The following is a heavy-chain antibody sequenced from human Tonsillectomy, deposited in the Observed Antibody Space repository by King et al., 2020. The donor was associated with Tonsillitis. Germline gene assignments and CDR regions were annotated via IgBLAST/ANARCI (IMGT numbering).Heavy chain of an antibody. CDR1: GGSISRSY. CDR2: IYDDGGT. Sequence: QVQLQESGPGLVKTSENLSLTCTVSGGSISRSYWSWIRQSPGQGLEWIGYIYDDGGTNYNPSLKSRLVISVDTSKNQFSLKLTSVTAADTAVYYCARGSRGAWSPFDYWGQGALVTVSS. J-gene: IGHJ4*02. D-gene: IGHD1-26*01. V-gene: IGHV4-59*01. CDR3: ARGSRGAWSPFDY.